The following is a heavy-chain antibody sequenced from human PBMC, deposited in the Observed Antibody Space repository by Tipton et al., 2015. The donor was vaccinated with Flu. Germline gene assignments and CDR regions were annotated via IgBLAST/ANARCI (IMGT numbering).Heavy chain of an antibody. CDR2: IYYSGST. CDR3: ATTYYDFWSGYLFDY. D-gene: IGHD3-3*01. V-gene: IGHV4-59*12. Sequence: TLSLTCTVSGGSISSYYWSWIRQPPGKGLEWIGYIYYSGSTNYNPSLKSRVTISVDTSKNHFPLKLNSVTAADTAVYYCATTYYDFWSGYLFDYWGQGTLVTVSS. J-gene: IGHJ4*02. CDR1: GGSISSYY.